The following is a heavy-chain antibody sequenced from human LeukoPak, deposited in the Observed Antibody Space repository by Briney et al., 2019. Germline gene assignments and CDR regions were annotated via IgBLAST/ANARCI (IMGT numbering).Heavy chain of an antibody. CDR2: ISGSDGST. CDR3: EKDLGGSGDYRPY. CDR1: GFTFSSYA. J-gene: IGHJ4*02. Sequence: PGGSLRLSCAASGFTFSSYAMSWVRQAPGKGLEWVSAISGSDGSTYYADSVKGRFTISRDNSKNTLYLQMNSLSAEHTAVYYCEKDLGGSGDYRPYWGQGSVVTVSS. D-gene: IGHD2-21*02. V-gene: IGHV3-23*01.